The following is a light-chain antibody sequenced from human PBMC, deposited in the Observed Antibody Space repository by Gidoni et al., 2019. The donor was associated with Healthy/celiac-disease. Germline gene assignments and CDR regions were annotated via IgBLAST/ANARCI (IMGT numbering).Light chain of an antibody. Sequence: QSALTQPASVSGSPGQSITISCTGTSSDVGSYNLVSWYQQHPGKDPKLMIYEGSKRPSGVSNRFSGYKSGNTASLTISGRQAEDEADYYCCSYAGSSTWVFGGGTKLTVL. CDR1: SSDVGSYNL. CDR2: EGS. J-gene: IGLJ3*02. CDR3: CSYAGSSTWV. V-gene: IGLV2-23*01.